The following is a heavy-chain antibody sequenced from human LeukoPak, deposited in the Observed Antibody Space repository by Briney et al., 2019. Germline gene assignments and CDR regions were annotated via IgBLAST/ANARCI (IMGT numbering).Heavy chain of an antibody. CDR2: ISYDGSNK. Sequence: GGSLRLSCAASGFTFSSYAMHWVRQAPGKGLEWVAVISYDGSNKYYADSVKGRFTISRDNSKNTLYLQMNSLRAEDTAVYYCAKDLQRITMVRGVIISSHGMDVWGQGTTVTVSS. V-gene: IGHV3-30*07. D-gene: IGHD3-10*01. J-gene: IGHJ6*02. CDR3: AKDLQRITMVRGVIISSHGMDV. CDR1: GFTFSSYA.